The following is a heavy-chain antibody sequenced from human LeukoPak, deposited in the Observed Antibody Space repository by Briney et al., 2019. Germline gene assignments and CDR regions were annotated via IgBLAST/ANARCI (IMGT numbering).Heavy chain of an antibody. CDR3: ARDESITIFGVVPFDY. Sequence: ASVKVSCKASGYTFTGYYMHWVRQAPGQGLEWMGWINPNSGGTNYAQKFQGRVTMTRDTSISTAYMELSRLRSDDTAVYYCARDESITIFGVVPFDYWGRGTLVTVSS. V-gene: IGHV1-2*02. J-gene: IGHJ4*02. CDR1: GYTFTGYY. CDR2: INPNSGGT. D-gene: IGHD3-3*01.